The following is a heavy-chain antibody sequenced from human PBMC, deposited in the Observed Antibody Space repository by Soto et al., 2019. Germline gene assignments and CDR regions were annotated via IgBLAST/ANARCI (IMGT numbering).Heavy chain of an antibody. D-gene: IGHD3-10*01. CDR3: ARVGGFGVLEALDI. Sequence: DSVKGRFTISRDNSKNTLYLQMNSLRAEDTAVYYCARVGGFGVLEALDIWGQGTMVTVSS. V-gene: IGHV3-30*07. J-gene: IGHJ3*02.